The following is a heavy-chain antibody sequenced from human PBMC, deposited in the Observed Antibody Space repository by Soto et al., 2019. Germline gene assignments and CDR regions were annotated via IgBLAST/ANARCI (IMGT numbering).Heavy chain of an antibody. D-gene: IGHD2-15*01. CDR1: NVCSSRRRSY. CDR3: GGQDSGAKVYSFEN. Sequence: SETRSPTRIVCNVCSSRRRSYWQRVRQTPGNGLEWIGSIYYIGHTYHNPSLKSRVTISIDTSKTQFSLKMNSVTAADTAVYFCGGQDSGAKVYSFENWAQGALVTVSS. V-gene: IGHV4-39*01. CDR2: IYYIGHT. J-gene: IGHJ4*02.